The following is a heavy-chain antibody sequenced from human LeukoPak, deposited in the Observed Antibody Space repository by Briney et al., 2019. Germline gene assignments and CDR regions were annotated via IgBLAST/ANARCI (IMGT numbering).Heavy chain of an antibody. CDR1: GGSISTSNYY. Sequence: SETLSLTCTVSGGSISTSNYYWGWVRQPPGKGLEWIGNIFYSGSTYYSPSLKSRVTISLDTSRNQFSLKLNSVTAADTAVYYCARTPTSRKRFLGGAATGTDYYFSYYMDVWGKGTTVTISS. J-gene: IGHJ6*03. D-gene: IGHD6-13*01. V-gene: IGHV4-39*07. CDR3: ARTPTSRKRFLGGAATGTDYYFSYYMDV. CDR2: IFYSGST.